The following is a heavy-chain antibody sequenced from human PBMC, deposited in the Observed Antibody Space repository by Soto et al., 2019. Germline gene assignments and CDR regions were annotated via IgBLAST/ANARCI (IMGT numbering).Heavy chain of an antibody. CDR2: IYYSGST. J-gene: IGHJ4*02. D-gene: IGHD5-18*01. CDR1: GGSISNYY. V-gene: IGHV4-59*08. Sequence: SETLSLTCTVSGGSISNYYWSWIRQPPGKGLEWIGYIYYSGSTNYNPSLKSRITISVDTSKNQFSLKLSSVTAADTAVYYCARHRYSYGVYYFDYWGQGTLVTVS. CDR3: ARHRYSYGVYYFDY.